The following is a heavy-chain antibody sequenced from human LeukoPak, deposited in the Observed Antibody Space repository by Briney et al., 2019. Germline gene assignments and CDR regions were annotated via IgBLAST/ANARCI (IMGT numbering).Heavy chain of an antibody. Sequence: PSETLSLTCAVSGGSISSSNWWSWIRQPPGKGLEWIGEIYHSGSTNYNPSLKSRVTISVDKSKTQFSLKLSSVTAADTAVYYCAREGDSGSYFRESHNNWFDPWGQGTLVTVSS. CDR3: AREGDSGSYFRESHNNWFDP. J-gene: IGHJ5*02. CDR1: GGSISSSNW. D-gene: IGHD1-26*01. V-gene: IGHV4-4*02. CDR2: IYHSGST.